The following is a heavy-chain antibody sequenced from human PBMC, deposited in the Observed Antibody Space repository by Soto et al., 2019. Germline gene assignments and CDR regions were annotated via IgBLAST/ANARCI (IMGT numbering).Heavy chain of an antibody. CDR1: GGSVSGYY. V-gene: IGHV4-34*01. Sequence: SETLSLTCAVYGGSVSGYYWSGIRQSPGKGLEWIGEINHSGSTNYNPSLKSRVTISVDTSKNQFSLKLSSVTAADTAVYYCAREEGSTVPYYYYYYMDVWGKGTTVT. CDR3: AREEGSTVPYYYYYYMDV. D-gene: IGHD2-2*01. J-gene: IGHJ6*03. CDR2: INHSGST.